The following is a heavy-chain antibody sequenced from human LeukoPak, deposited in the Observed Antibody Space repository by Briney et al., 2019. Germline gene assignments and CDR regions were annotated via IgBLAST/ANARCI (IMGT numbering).Heavy chain of an antibody. CDR3: AKDRGPYDSSGYLAY. Sequence: GGSLRLSCAASGFTFSSYGMHWVRQAQGKGLEWVAFIRYDGSNKYYADSVKGRFTISRDNSKNTLYLQMNSLRAEDTAVYYCAKDRGPYDSSGYLAYWGQGTLVTVSS. CDR2: IRYDGSNK. CDR1: GFTFSSYG. V-gene: IGHV3-30*02. D-gene: IGHD3-22*01. J-gene: IGHJ4*02.